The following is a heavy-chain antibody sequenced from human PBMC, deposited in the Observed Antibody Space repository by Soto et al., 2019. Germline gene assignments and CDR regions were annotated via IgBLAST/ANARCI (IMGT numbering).Heavy chain of an antibody. J-gene: IGHJ4*02. Sequence: QVQLVESGGGVVQAGRSLRLSCAASGFSFSRYGMHWVCQAPGKRLEWVAEISSDGSNKNYADSVKGRFTISRDISKDTLYLQMNSLRAEDTAVYYCAKGSNDHSDYGGIIWGQGTLVTVSS. V-gene: IGHV3-30*18. CDR1: GFSFSRYG. CDR2: ISSDGSNK. D-gene: IGHD4-17*01. CDR3: AKGSNDHSDYGGII.